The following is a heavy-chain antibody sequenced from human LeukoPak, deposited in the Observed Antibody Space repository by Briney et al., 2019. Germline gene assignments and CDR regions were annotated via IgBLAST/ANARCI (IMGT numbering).Heavy chain of an antibody. CDR1: GGTFSSYA. J-gene: IGHJ4*02. CDR2: INPNSGGT. CDR3: ARDLAWEPLKFDY. V-gene: IGHV1-2*02. D-gene: IGHD1-26*01. Sequence: ASVKVSCKASGGTFSSYAISWVRQAPGQGLEWMGWINPNSGGTNYAQKFQGRVTMTRDTSISTAYMELSRLRSDDTAVYYCARDLAWEPLKFDYWGQGTLVTVSS.